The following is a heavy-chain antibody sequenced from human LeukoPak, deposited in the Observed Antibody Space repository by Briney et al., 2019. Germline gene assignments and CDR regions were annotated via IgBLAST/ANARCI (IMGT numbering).Heavy chain of an antibody. Sequence: SETLSLTCTVSGGSINSDSYYWSWIQQPAGKGLEWIGRIYTSGSTRYNPSLSSRVTISVDMSKNQLSLKLSSVTAADTAVYYCARDLPSCYTKHSAFDIWGQGTMVTVSS. CDR1: GGSINSDSYY. CDR3: ARDLPSCYTKHSAFDI. D-gene: IGHD2-2*01. CDR2: IYTSGST. V-gene: IGHV4-61*02. J-gene: IGHJ3*02.